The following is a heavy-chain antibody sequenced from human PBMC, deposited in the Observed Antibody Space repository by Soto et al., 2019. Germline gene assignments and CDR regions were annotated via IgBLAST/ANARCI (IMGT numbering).Heavy chain of an antibody. CDR2: ISSGGTYT. D-gene: IGHD2-15*01. V-gene: IGHV3-74*01. J-gene: IGHJ5*02. CDR1: GFTLSTYW. CDR3: ARTFVDGMAGFGP. Sequence: GGSVTLSCAASGFTLSTYWMHWVRQVPGKGLVWVSRISSGGTYTNYADSVKGRFTISRDSARNTLFLQMNYLTGEDTAVYYCARTFVDGMAGFGPWGQGTLVTVSS.